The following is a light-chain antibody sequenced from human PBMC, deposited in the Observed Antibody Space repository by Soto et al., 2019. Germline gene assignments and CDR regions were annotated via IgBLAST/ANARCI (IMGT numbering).Light chain of an antibody. V-gene: IGKV3-20*01. CDR1: QSLSSSY. CDR3: QHQGT. J-gene: IGKJ2*01. Sequence: EIVLTQFPGTLSLSPGERATLSCRPSQSLSSSYLVWYQQKPGQAPRLLIYSASRRATGIPDRFSGSGSATEYTLTISRLEPDDSEVYYCQHQGTVGQGTKLEIK. CDR2: SAS.